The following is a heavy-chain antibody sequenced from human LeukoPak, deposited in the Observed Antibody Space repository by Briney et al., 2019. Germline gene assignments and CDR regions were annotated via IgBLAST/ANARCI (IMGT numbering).Heavy chain of an antibody. D-gene: IGHD3-16*01. CDR1: GYSFTSYW. J-gene: IGHJ1*01. CDR2: IHPGDSDT. Sequence: ESLKISCKGSGYSFTSYWIGWVRQMPGKGLEWMGIIHPGDSDTRYSPSFQGQVTISADKSINTAYLQWGSLKASDTAMYYCARSSYHVGDLQHWGQGTLVTVSS. CDR3: ARSSYHVGDLQH. V-gene: IGHV5-51*01.